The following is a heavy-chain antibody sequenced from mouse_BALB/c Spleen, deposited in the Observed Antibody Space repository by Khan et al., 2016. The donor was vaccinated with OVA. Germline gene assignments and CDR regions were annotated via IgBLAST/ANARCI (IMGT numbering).Heavy chain of an antibody. J-gene: IGHJ4*01. CDR1: GYSITSDYA. V-gene: IGHV3-2*02. Sequence: EVRLQESGPGLVKPSQSLSLTCIVTGYSITSDYAWNWIRQFPGNKLEWMGYISYSGSTTYHPSLTSRISITRVTSKDQFFLQLKSVTSEDTATYYCANELGRYYALDYWGQGTSVTVSS. CDR2: ISYSGST. D-gene: IGHD4-1*01. CDR3: ANELGRYYALDY.